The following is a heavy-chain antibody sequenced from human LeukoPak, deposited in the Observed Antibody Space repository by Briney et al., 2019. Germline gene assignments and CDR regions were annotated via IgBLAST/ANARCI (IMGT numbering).Heavy chain of an antibody. CDR2: ISAYNGNT. CDR3: ARGDNYYDSRPYGAFDI. CDR1: GYTFTGYY. Sequence: GASVKVSCKASGYTFTGYYMHWVRQAPGQGLEWMGWISAYNGNTNYAQKLQGRVTMTTDTSTSTAYVELRSLRSDDTAVYYCARGDNYYDSRPYGAFDIWGQGTMVTVSS. V-gene: IGHV1-18*04. J-gene: IGHJ3*02. D-gene: IGHD3-22*01.